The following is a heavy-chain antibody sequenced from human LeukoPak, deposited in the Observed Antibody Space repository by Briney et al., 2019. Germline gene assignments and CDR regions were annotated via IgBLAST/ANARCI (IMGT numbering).Heavy chain of an antibody. J-gene: IGHJ3*02. D-gene: IGHD2-21*02. CDR2: IENRGTP. Sequence: SETLSLTCNVSGGSIDSSDSFWGWIRQSPGKGLEWMGHIENRGTPHYSPTLKSRVTISVDTSKNQFSLKLSSVTAADTAVYYCARAQYCGGDCYAFDIWGQGTMVTVSS. CDR1: GGSIDSSDSF. V-gene: IGHV4-39*07. CDR3: ARAQYCGGDCYAFDI.